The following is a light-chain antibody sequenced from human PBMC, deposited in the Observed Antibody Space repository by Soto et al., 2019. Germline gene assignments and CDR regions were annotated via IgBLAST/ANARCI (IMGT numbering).Light chain of an antibody. V-gene: IGKV1-9*01. J-gene: IGKJ5*01. CDR3: QQLNNYPIT. Sequence: DIQLTQSPSFLSASIGDRVTITCRASQGISGYLAWYQQKPGKAPKLLIYTASTLQTGVPSRFSGSGSGTDFTLTISSLQPEDFATYYCQQLNNYPITFGQGTRLEIK. CDR1: QGISGY. CDR2: TAS.